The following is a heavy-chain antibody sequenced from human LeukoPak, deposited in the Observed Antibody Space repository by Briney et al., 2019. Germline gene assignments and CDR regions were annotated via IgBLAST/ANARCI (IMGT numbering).Heavy chain of an antibody. CDR3: ASHHDSSTYFDY. CDR2: IYHSGTT. J-gene: IGHJ4*02. CDR1: GYSISSGFY. Sequence: SETLSLTCTVSGYSISSGFYWGWIRQPPGKGLEWIGTIYHSGTTYYNPSLKSRVTISVDTSKNQFSLKLSSVTAADTAVYYCASHHDSSTYFDYWGQGTLVTVSS. D-gene: IGHD4-11*01. V-gene: IGHV4-38-2*02.